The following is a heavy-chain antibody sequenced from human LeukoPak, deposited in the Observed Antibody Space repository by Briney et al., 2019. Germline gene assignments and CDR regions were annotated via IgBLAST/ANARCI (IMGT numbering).Heavy chain of an antibody. Sequence: SETLSLTCTVSGGSISSSSYYWGWIRQPPGKGLEWIGSIYYSGSTYYNPSLKSRVTISVDTSKNHFSLKLRSVTAADTAVYYCARHREKSPRHAFDIWGQGTMVTVSS. V-gene: IGHV4-39*01. CDR1: GGSISSSSYY. CDR2: IYYSGST. CDR3: ARHREKSPRHAFDI. J-gene: IGHJ3*02.